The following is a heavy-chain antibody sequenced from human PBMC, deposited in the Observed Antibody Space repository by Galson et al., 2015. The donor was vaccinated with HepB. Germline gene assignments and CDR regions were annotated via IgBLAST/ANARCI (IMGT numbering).Heavy chain of an antibody. J-gene: IGHJ4*02. CDR1: GFTVSNYW. D-gene: IGHD5-18*01. CDR3: TRDQEIHLWSASCFDY. V-gene: IGHV3-7*01. Sequence: SLRLSCAASGFTVSNYWMNWVRQAPGKGPEWVAKIKEDGSQKYYVDSVKGRFTISRDNSKNTLYLQMHSLRAEDTAVYYCTRDQEIHLWSASCFDYWGQGALVTVSS. CDR2: IKEDGSQK.